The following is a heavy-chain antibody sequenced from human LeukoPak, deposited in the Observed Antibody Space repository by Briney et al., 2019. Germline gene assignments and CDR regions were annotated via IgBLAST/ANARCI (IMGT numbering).Heavy chain of an antibody. J-gene: IGHJ6*02. Sequence: GGSLRLSCAASGFTFSSYSMNWVRQAPGKGLEWVSYISSSSSTIYYADSVKGRFTISRDNAKNSLYLQTNSLRAEDTAVYYCAREMVRGDYGMDVWGQGTTVTVSS. CDR2: ISSSSSTI. V-gene: IGHV3-48*04. CDR1: GFTFSSYS. D-gene: IGHD3-10*01. CDR3: AREMVRGDYGMDV.